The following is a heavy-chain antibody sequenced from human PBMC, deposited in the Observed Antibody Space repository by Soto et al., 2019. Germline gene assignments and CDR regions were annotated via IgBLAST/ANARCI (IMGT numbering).Heavy chain of an antibody. CDR1: GFTFGDFA. CDR2: IRGKTYGGTT. Sequence: GGSLRLSCSTSGFTFGDFALSWVRQAPGRGLEWVGIIRGKTYGGTTEYAASVKGRFTTSKDDSNSVAYLQMDSLKAEDTAMYYCAKDFSTSRLGFDYWGLGTLVTVSS. J-gene: IGHJ4*02. CDR3: AKDFSTSRLGFDY. V-gene: IGHV3-49*04.